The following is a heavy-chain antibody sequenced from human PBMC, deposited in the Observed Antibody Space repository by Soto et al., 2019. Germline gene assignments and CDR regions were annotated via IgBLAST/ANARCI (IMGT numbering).Heavy chain of an antibody. CDR2: IDWEDDK. V-gene: IGHV2-70*01. CDR1: GFSLSTSGMC. D-gene: IGHD1-1*01. J-gene: IGHJ4*01. Sequence: SGPTLVNPTQTLTLTCTVSGFSLSTSGMCVSWIRQPPGKALEWLALIDWEDDKYYNTSLKTRLTISKDTSKNQVVLTLTNMDPVDTATYHCARTTKAHGESIDHWRNGNLVTAAS. CDR3: ARTTKAHGESIDH.